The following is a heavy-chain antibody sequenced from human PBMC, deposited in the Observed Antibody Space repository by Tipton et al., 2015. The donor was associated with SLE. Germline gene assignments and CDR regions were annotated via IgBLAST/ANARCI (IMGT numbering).Heavy chain of an antibody. J-gene: IGHJ4*02. Sequence: TLSLTCAVSGGSISSGGYSWSWIRQPPGKGLEWIGYIYHSGSIYYNPSLKSRVTISVDRSKNQFSLKLSSVTAADTAVYYCARDLEGYGGNPGGYWGQGTLVTVSS. V-gene: IGHV4-30-2*01. D-gene: IGHD4-23*01. CDR2: IYHSGSI. CDR1: GGSISSGGYS. CDR3: ARDLEGYGGNPGGY.